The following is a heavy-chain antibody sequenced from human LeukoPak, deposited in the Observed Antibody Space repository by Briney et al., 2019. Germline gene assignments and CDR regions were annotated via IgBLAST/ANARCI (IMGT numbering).Heavy chain of an antibody. CDR3: ATDRSGVPSDI. Sequence: GGSLRLSCAASGFTFSDYYMTWIRQAPGKGLEWVSYITSSGSNISYADSVKGRFTISRDNAKNSLYLQMNSLRAEDTAVYYCATDRSGVPSDIWGQGTMVTVSS. V-gene: IGHV3-11*01. J-gene: IGHJ3*02. CDR1: GFTFSDYY. D-gene: IGHD3-3*01. CDR2: ITSSGSNI.